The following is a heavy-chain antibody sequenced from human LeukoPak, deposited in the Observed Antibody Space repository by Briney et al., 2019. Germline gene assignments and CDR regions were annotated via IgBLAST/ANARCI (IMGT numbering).Heavy chain of an antibody. CDR3: ARSSGSYSSYYYYMDV. CDR1: GVSISSSNSY. D-gene: IGHD3-10*01. CDR2: IYYTGNT. J-gene: IGHJ6*03. V-gene: IGHV4-39*07. Sequence: SETLSLTCTVSGVSISSSNSYWGWIRQPPGKGLERIGSIYYTGNTYYNASLKSQVSISIDTSKNQFSLKLSSVTAADTAVYYCARSSGSYSSYYYYMDVWGKGTTVTISS.